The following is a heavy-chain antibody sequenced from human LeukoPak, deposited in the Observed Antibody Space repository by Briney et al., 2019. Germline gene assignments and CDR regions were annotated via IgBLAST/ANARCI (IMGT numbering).Heavy chain of an antibody. CDR3: AREMREAAADY. CDR2: INPSGGST. D-gene: IGHD6-13*01. J-gene: IGHJ4*02. Sequence: ASVEVSCKASGYTFTSYYMHWVRQAPGQGLEWMGIINPSGGSTSYAQKFQGRVTMTRDTSTSTVYMELSSLRSEDTAVYYCAREMREAAADYWGQGTLVTASS. V-gene: IGHV1-46*01. CDR1: GYTFTSYY.